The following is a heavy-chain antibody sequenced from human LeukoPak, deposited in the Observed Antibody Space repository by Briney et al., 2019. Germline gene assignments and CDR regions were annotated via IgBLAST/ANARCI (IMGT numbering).Heavy chain of an antibody. V-gene: IGHV4-4*02. Sequence: PSETLSLTCGVSGGSISSGNWWSWVRQPPGKGLEWIGEIYHIGSTNYNPSLKSRVTISVDKSKNQFSLKLTSVTAADTAVYYCARDLMYSSTWETFNWGQGTLVTVSS. CDR2: IYHIGST. CDR3: ARDLMYSSTWETFN. D-gene: IGHD6-13*01. J-gene: IGHJ4*02. CDR1: GGSISSGNW.